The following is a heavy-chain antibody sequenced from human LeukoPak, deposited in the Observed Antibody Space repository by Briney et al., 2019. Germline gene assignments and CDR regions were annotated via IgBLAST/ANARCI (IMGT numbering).Heavy chain of an antibody. D-gene: IGHD3-10*01. CDR3: ARDSSGNFIPYYFDY. J-gene: IGHJ4*02. V-gene: IGHV3-48*03. Sequence: GGSLRLSSATSGFTFSSFEMNWVRQAPGKGLEWVSYISSTGNTIYYADSVKGRFTISRDNAKSSLYLRMNSLRAEDTAVYYCARDSSGNFIPYYFDYWGQGTLVTVSS. CDR2: ISSTGNTI. CDR1: GFTFSSFE.